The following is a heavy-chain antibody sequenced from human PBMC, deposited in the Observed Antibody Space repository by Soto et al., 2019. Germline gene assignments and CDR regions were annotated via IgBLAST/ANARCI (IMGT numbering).Heavy chain of an antibody. Sequence: GESLKISCKGSGYSFTSYWIGWVRQMPGKGLEWMGIIYPGDSDTRYSPSFQGQVTISADKSISTAYLQWSSLKASDTAMYYCARLIEAYGSGSSINFFDYWGQGTLVTVSS. CDR2: IYPGDSDT. D-gene: IGHD3-10*01. CDR1: GYSFTSYW. J-gene: IGHJ4*02. CDR3: ARLIEAYGSGSSINFFDY. V-gene: IGHV5-51*01.